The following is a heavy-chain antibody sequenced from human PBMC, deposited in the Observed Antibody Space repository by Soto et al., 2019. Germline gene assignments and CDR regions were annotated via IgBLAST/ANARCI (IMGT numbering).Heavy chain of an antibody. Sequence: AGSLRLSCAASGFTFSTYGMHWVRQAPGKGLEWVAVISYDGSNEYYSDSVKGRFTISRDNSKITLYLQMNSLRAEDTAVYYCTKVVLPAAITVVDYWGQGTLVTVSS. CDR2: ISYDGSNE. CDR3: TKVVLPAAITVVDY. J-gene: IGHJ4*02. V-gene: IGHV3-30*18. CDR1: GFTFSTYG. D-gene: IGHD2-2*01.